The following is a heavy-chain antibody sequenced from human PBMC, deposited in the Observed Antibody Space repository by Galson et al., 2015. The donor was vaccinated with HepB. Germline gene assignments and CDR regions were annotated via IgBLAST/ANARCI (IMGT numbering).Heavy chain of an antibody. CDR3: AREGGAVAATGY. V-gene: IGHV3-53*01. J-gene: IGHJ4*02. D-gene: IGHD6-19*01. Sequence: SLRLSCAASGFTFSSNYMSWVRQAPGKGLEWVSVIYSGGSTYYADSVKSRFTISRDKAKNTLYLQRNSMRTEDTAVYYCAREGGAVAATGYWGPRTLVTASS. CDR1: GFTFSSNY. CDR2: IYSGGST.